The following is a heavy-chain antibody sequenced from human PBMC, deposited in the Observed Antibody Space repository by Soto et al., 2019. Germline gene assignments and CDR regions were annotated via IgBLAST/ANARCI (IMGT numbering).Heavy chain of an antibody. D-gene: IGHD5-12*01. CDR1: GGTFSSYA. V-gene: IGHV1-69*12. Sequence: QVQLVQSGAEVRQPASSVKVSCKTSGGTFSSYAISWVRQAPGQGLEWMGGIVPIVDTSTYAQKFQGRVTITADEATRTDYMQLSTLRSDDTAVYYCVTVVAIPGYPDNWGEGTLVTVSS. J-gene: IGHJ4*02. CDR2: IVPIVDTS. CDR3: VTVVAIPGYPDN.